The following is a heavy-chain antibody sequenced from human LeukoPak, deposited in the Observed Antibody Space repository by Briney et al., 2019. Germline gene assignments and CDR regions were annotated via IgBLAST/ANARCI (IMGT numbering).Heavy chain of an antibody. CDR3: ARDRSPFFHAFDI. V-gene: IGHV3-48*01. Sequence: QPGGSLRLSCVASGFIFHNFAMHWVRQAPGKGLEWVSYISSSSSTIYYADSVKGRFTISRDNAKNSLYLQMNSLRAEDTAVYYCARDRSPFFHAFDIWGQGTMVTVSS. D-gene: IGHD3-16*02. J-gene: IGHJ3*02. CDR2: ISSSSSTI. CDR1: GFIFHNFA.